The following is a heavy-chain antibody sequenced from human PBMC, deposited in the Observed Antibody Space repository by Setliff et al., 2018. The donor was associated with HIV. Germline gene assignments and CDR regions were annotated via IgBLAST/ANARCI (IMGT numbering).Heavy chain of an antibody. D-gene: IGHD4-17*01. CDR3: ARRGYYGAFDI. V-gene: IGHV4-38-2*01. CDR1: GYSISSGYY. CDR2: VYHSGST. J-gene: IGHJ3*02. Sequence: LSLTCGVSGYSISSGYYWGWIRQPPGKGLEWIGSVYHSGSTYYNPSLKSRVTISVDTSKNQFSLKLSSVTAADTAVYYCARRGYYGAFDIWGQGTMVTVSS.